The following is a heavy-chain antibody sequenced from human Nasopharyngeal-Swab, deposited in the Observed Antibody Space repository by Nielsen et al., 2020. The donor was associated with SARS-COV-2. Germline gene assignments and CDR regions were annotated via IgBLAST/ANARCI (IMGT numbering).Heavy chain of an antibody. D-gene: IGHD2-2*01. V-gene: IGHV1-8*01. J-gene: IGHJ5*02. Sequence: ASVKVSCKASGGTFTSYDINWVRQATGQGLEWMGWMNPNSGNTGYAQKFQGRVTMTRNTSISTAYMELSSLRSEDTAVYYCARRRVPAATNWFDPWGQGTLVTVSS. CDR1: GGTFTSYD. CDR3: ARRRVPAATNWFDP. CDR2: MNPNSGNT.